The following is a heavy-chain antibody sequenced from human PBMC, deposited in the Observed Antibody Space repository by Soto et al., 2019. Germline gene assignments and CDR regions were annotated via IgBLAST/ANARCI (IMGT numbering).Heavy chain of an antibody. CDR1: GFSLSTSGVA. CDR3: ARIFDFWSGYYFSY. CDR2: IFWDDDK. V-gene: IGHV2-5*02. Sequence: SGPTLVNPTQTLTLTWTVSGFSLSTSGVAVGWIRQAPRKAPEWLAFIFWDDDKRYSPSLENRLTITKDTSKNQVVLTMTNMDPLDTATYYCARIFDFWSGYYFSYWGRGTLVTVSS. J-gene: IGHJ4*02. D-gene: IGHD3-3*01.